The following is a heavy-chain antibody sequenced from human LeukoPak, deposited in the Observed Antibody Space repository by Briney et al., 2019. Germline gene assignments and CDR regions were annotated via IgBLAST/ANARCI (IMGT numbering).Heavy chain of an antibody. Sequence: PPETLSLTCTVSGGSISSYYWSWIRQPAGKGLEWIGRIYTSGSTNYNPSLKRRVTISVDKSKNQFSLKLSSVTAADTAVYYCARAPSSSETALAYWGQETLVTVSS. J-gene: IGHJ4*02. CDR2: IYTSGST. CDR3: ARAPSSSETALAY. V-gene: IGHV4-4*07. CDR1: GGSISSYY. D-gene: IGHD6-6*01.